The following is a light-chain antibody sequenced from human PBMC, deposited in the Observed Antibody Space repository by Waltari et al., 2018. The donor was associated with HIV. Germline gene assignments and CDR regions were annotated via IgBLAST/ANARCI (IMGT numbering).Light chain of an antibody. CDR1: TSNIVDNY. J-gene: IGLJ2*01. Sequence: QSVLTQPPSVSAAPGQKDTITCSGGTSNIVDNYLSCYQQFPGTAPKLLIYDNNKRPSGIPDRFSASKSGTSATLGITGLQTGDEAQYYCGSWDSSLSALLFGGGTKLTVL. CDR3: GSWDSSLSALL. CDR2: DNN. V-gene: IGLV1-51*01.